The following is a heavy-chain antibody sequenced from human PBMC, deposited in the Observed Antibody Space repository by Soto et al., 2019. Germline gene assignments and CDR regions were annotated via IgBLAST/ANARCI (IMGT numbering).Heavy chain of an antibody. V-gene: IGHV3-53*01. CDR1: VFAVIATF. Sequence: PAWSLRLACAYSVFAVIATFMMWVRQDPGKGLEWVSALYRGGSTYYADAVKGRFIVSRDNPENTLYLQMTSLRDEDTAVYYCARARVEVPARPHLDAFDLWGQGTVATVSS. CDR2: LYRGGST. CDR3: ARARVEVPARPHLDAFDL. J-gene: IGHJ3*01.